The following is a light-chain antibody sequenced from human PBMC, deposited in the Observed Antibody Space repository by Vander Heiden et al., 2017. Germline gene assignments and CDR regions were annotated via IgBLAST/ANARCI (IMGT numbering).Light chain of an antibody. CDR1: QSLVRSDGNTC. CDR2: KIS. J-gene: IGKJ2*02. CDR3: MQATQFPRT. Sequence: DIVMTQTPLSLPVTLGQPASISCRSSQSLVRSDGNTCLSWLQQRPGQPPRLLIYKISNRFSRVPDRFRGSGAGADFTLKISRVEAEDVGVYYCMQATQFPRTFGQGTRLEIK. V-gene: IGKV2-24*01.